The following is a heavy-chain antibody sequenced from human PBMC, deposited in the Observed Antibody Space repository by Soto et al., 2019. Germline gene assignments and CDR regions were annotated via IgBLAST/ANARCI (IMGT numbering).Heavy chain of an antibody. J-gene: IGHJ5*02. Sequence: LETLSLTWSVSNGASNTYYYYWGWVRQAPGKGLEWIGTIYHSGTTNYNPSLKSRVAMSVDTSNNQFTLNLRSVTAADTAVYYCVGIVMVINAFVDPWGQGTLVTVSS. V-gene: IGHV4-39*01. CDR2: IYHSGTT. CDR1: NGASNTYYYY. D-gene: IGHD3-22*01. CDR3: VGIVMVINAFVDP.